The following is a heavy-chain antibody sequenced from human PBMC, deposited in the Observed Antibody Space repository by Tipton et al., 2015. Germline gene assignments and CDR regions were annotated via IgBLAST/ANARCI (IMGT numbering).Heavy chain of an antibody. CDR2: IYYSGNT. J-gene: IGHJ4*02. CDR3: ARVPFDYFDY. V-gene: IGHV4-31*03. Sequence: TLSLTCTVFGGSISSGKSYWSWIRQHPGKGLEWIGYIYYSGNTYYNPSLKSRVTISVDTSKSQFSLKLTSVTAADTAVYYCARVPFDYFDYWGQGILVTVSS. CDR1: GGSISSGKSY.